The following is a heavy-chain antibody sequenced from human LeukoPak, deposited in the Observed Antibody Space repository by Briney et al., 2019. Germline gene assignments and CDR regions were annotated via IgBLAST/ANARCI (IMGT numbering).Heavy chain of an antibody. Sequence: GGSLTHSCAASGFILSGYWLHRLRQVPGKGLVWVSRITGDGSSTTYADSVKGRFTISRDNAKNTVFLQMISLRAEDTAVYYGARDTGWYFDLWGRGTLVTVSS. V-gene: IGHV3-74*01. D-gene: IGHD4-17*01. CDR1: GFILSGYW. J-gene: IGHJ2*01. CDR2: ITGDGSST. CDR3: ARDTGWYFDL.